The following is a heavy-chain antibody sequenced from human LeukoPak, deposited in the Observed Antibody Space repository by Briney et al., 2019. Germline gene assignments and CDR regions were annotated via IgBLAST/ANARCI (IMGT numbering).Heavy chain of an antibody. J-gene: IGHJ4*02. V-gene: IGHV1-69*05. D-gene: IGHD6-13*01. CDR2: IIPMYGTA. CDR1: GGTFTNYA. CDR3: ARGIAAAGTFFDY. Sequence: SVKVSCKASGGTFTNYAVTWVRQAPGQGLEWMGGIIPMYGTASYAQKFQGRVTITTDESTRRVYMELTSLRSEDTAVYYCARGIAAAGTFFDYWGQGTLVTVSS.